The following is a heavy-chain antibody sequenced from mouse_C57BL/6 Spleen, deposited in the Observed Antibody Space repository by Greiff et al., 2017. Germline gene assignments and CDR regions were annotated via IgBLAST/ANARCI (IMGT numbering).Heavy chain of an antibody. CDR2: INPSSGYT. D-gene: IGHD2-1*01. CDR1: GYTFTSYW. Sequence: VQLQQSGAELAKPGASVKLSCKASGYTFTSYWMHWVKQRPGQGLEWIGYINPSSGYTKYNQKFKDKATLTAEKSSSTAYMQLSSLTYEDSAVYYCARLRYGNYVGYFDYWGQGTTLTVSS. V-gene: IGHV1-7*01. J-gene: IGHJ2*01. CDR3: ARLRYGNYVGYFDY.